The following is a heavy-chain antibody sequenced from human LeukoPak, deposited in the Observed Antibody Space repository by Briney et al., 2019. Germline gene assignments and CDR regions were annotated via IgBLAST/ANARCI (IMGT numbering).Heavy chain of an antibody. CDR1: GYTFTSYW. J-gene: IGHJ4*02. Sequence: GESLKISCKGSGYTFTSYWIGWVRQMPGKGLDWMGIIYPGDSATRYSPSFQGQVTISADKSISTAYLQWSSLKASDTAMYYCARLGTYWSNYYFEYWGQGTLVTVSS. D-gene: IGHD3-10*01. CDR3: ARLGTYWSNYYFEY. CDR2: IYPGDSAT. V-gene: IGHV5-51*01.